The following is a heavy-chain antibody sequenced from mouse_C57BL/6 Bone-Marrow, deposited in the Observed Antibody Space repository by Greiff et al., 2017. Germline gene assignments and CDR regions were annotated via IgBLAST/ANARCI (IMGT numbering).Heavy chain of an antibody. J-gene: IGHJ4*01. CDR2: IDPENGDT. CDR3: TTQYSNFYAMDY. V-gene: IGHV14-4*01. D-gene: IGHD2-5*01. Sequence: EVQLQQSGAELVRPGASVKLSCTASGFTFTDDYMHWVKQRPEQGLEWIGWIDPENGDTEYASKFQGKAPITADTSSNPAYLQLSRLTSEDTAVYYCTTQYSNFYAMDYWGQGTSVTVSS. CDR1: GFTFTDDY.